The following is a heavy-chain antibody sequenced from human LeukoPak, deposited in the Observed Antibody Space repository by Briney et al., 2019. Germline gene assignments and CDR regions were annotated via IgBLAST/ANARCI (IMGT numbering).Heavy chain of an antibody. CDR3: ARIPYYDSSGYYWYRAFDI. Sequence: SETLSLTCTVSGGSISSGSYYWSWIRQPAGKGLEWIGRIYTSGSTNYNPSLKSRVTISVDTSKNQFSLKLSSVTAADTAVYYCARIPYYDSSGYYWYRAFDIWGQGTMVTVSS. D-gene: IGHD3-22*01. V-gene: IGHV4-61*02. CDR2: IYTSGST. J-gene: IGHJ3*02. CDR1: GGSISSGSYY.